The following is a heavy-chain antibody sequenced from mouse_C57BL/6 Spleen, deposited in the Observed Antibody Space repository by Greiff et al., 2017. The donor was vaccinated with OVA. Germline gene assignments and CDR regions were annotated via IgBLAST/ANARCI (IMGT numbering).Heavy chain of an antibody. CDR2: IYPGDGDT. V-gene: IGHV1-82*01. CDR3: ASTTVVATEAMDY. D-gene: IGHD1-1*01. Sequence: VQLQQSGPELVKPGASVKISCKASGYAFSSSWMNWVKQRPGKGLEWIGRIYPGDGDTNYNGKFKGKATLTADKSSSTAYMQLSSLTSEDSAVYICASTTVVATEAMDYWGQGTSVTVSS. J-gene: IGHJ4*01. CDR1: GYAFSSSW.